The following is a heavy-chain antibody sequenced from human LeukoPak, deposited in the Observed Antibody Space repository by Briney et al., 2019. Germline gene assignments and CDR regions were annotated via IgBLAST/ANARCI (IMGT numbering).Heavy chain of an antibody. CDR3: AKRGSYSSSFTSTFDY. J-gene: IGHJ4*02. CDR1: GFTFSSYG. Sequence: GGSLRLSCAASGFTFSSYGMHWVRQAPGKGLEWVSTINSGGAINYADSVKGRFTISRDNPKNTLYLQMNSLRAEDTAVYYCAKRGSYSSSFTSTFDYWGQGTLVTVSS. CDR2: INSGGAI. D-gene: IGHD6-6*01. V-gene: IGHV3-23*01.